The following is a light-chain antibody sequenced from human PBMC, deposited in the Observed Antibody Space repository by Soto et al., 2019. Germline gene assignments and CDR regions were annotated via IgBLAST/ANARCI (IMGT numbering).Light chain of an antibody. Sequence: IQMTQSPSSLSSSVGDRVTITCRASQTLRSSVNWYQQKPGKAPDLLIYAASNLQSGVPSRFSGSGSGSDFTLTISSLQPEECATYYCQQSYSSPQMYTFGQGTRLEIK. J-gene: IGKJ2*01. CDR2: AAS. CDR1: QTLRSS. V-gene: IGKV1-39*01. CDR3: QQSYSSPQMYT.